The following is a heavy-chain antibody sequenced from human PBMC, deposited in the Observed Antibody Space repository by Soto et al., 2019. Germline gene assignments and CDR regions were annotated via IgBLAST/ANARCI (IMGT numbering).Heavy chain of an antibody. CDR1: GGTFSNYA. CDR3: ARDLVVVPSTLLGWFDP. Sequence: ASVKVSCKASGGTFSNYAINWVRQAPGQGLEWMGGIIPIFDTTNYAQKFQGRVTITADESTSTAFMELSSLRSDDTAVYYCARDLVVVPSTLLGWFDPWGQGTLVTVPQ. CDR2: IIPIFDTT. J-gene: IGHJ5*02. D-gene: IGHD2-15*01. V-gene: IGHV1-69*13.